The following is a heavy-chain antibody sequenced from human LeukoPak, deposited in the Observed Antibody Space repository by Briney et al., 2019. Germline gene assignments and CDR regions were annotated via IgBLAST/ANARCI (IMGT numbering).Heavy chain of an antibody. V-gene: IGHV4-39*02. CDR2: IYYSGST. CDR3: AREATRITMVRGVTWFDP. Sequence: SGTLSLTCTVSGGSISSSSYYWGWIRQPPGKGLEWIGSIYYSGSTYYNPSLKSRVTISVDTSKNQFSLKLSSVTAADTAVYYCAREATRITMVRGVTWFDPWGQGTLVTVSS. CDR1: GGSISSSSYY. D-gene: IGHD3-10*01. J-gene: IGHJ5*02.